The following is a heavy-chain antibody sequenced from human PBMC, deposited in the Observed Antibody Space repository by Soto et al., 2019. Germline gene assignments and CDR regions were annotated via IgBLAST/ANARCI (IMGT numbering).Heavy chain of an antibody. J-gene: IGHJ4*02. CDR3: ATVYCSGGSCYSIDY. CDR2: INPSNST. D-gene: IGHD2-15*01. CDR1: GYTFTSYY. V-gene: IGHV1-46*03. Sequence: QVQLVQSGAEVKKPGASVKVSCKASGYTFTSYYMHWVRQAPGQGLEWMGIINPSNSTTYAQKFQGRVTMTRDTSTSTVDMELSSLRSEDTVVYYCATVYCSGGSCYSIDYWGQGTLVTVSS.